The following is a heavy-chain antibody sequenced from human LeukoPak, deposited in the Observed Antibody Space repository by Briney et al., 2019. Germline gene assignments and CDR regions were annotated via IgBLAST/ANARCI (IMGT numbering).Heavy chain of an antibody. CDR2: INHSGST. V-gene: IGHV4-34*01. CDR3: ARVGSCYSINY. J-gene: IGHJ4*02. Sequence: GSLRLSCAASGFTLSNAWMNWVRQPPGKGLEWIGEINHSGSTNYNPSLKRRVTISVDTSKNQFSLKLSSVTAADTAVYYCARVGSCYSINYWGQGTLVTVSS. CDR1: GFTLSNAW. D-gene: IGHD2-15*01.